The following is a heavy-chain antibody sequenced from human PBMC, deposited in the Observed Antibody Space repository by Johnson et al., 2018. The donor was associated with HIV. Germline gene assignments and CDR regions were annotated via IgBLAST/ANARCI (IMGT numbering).Heavy chain of an antibody. CDR1: GFTFGIYG. J-gene: IGHJ3*02. Sequence: QVQLVESGGGVVQPGRSLRLSCAASGFTFGIYGMHWVRQAPGKGLEWVALISYDGSNAYYGDYLKGRFSISRDNSKNTLYLQMNSLRREDTAVYYCARGVRNSYGYLLGTFDIWGQGTMVTVSP. CDR2: ISYDGSNA. D-gene: IGHD5-18*01. V-gene: IGHV3-30*03. CDR3: ARGVRNSYGYLLGTFDI.